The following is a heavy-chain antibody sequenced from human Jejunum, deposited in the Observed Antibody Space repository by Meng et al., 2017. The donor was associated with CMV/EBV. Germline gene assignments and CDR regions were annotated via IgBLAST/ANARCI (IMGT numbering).Heavy chain of an antibody. V-gene: IGHV3-30-3*01. J-gene: IGHJ4*02. CDR1: AFTFSAYS. D-gene: IGHD5-12*01. CDR2: VSNDGNTK. CDR3: AREIVATINPLDY. Sequence: QVHLVESGXGVVQPGTSLRLSCAASAFTFSAYSMHWVRQPPGKGLEWVAVVSNDGNTKYYADSVRGRFTISRDNSKNTVYLQMNSLRADDTAVYYCAREIVATINPLDYWGQGTRVTVAA.